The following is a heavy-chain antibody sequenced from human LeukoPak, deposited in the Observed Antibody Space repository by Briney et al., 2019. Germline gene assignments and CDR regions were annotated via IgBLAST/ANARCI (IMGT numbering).Heavy chain of an antibody. CDR3: ARGWYSSSWYVLWFDP. CDR2: INHSGST. J-gene: IGHJ5*02. CDR1: GGSISSSSYY. Sequence: PSETLSLTCTVSGGSISSSSYYWGWIRQPPGKGLEWIGEINHSGSTNYNPSLKSRVTISVDTSKNQFSLKLSSVTAADTAVYYCARGWYSSSWYVLWFDPWGQGTLVTVSS. V-gene: IGHV4-39*07. D-gene: IGHD6-13*01.